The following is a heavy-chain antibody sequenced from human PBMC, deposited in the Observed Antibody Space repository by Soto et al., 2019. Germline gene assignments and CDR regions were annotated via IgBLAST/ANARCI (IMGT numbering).Heavy chain of an antibody. J-gene: IGHJ4*02. V-gene: IGHV1-2*04. Sequence: ASVKVSCKASGYTFTGYYMHWVRQAPGQGLEWMGWIIPNSGGTNYAQKFQGWVTMTRDTSTSTAYMELSRLRSDDTAVYYCAVMMATTKYYFDYWGQGTLVNVSS. CDR3: AVMMATTKYYFDY. CDR1: GYTFTGYY. D-gene: IGHD3-16*01. CDR2: IIPNSGGT.